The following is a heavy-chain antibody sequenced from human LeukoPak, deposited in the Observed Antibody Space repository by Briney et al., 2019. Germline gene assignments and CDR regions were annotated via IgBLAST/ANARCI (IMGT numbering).Heavy chain of an antibody. J-gene: IGHJ4*02. V-gene: IGHV3-23*01. Sequence: GGSLRLSCAASGFTFSSYAMSWVRQAPGKGLAWVSAISGSGGSTYYADSVKGRFTISRDNSKNTLYLQMNSLKAEDTAVYYCAKRAYSGSYSDYWGQGTLVTVSS. D-gene: IGHD1-26*01. CDR1: GFTFSSYA. CDR2: ISGSGGST. CDR3: AKRAYSGSYSDY.